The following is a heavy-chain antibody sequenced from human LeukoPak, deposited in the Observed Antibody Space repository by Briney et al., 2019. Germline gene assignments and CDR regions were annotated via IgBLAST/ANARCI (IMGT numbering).Heavy chain of an antibody. V-gene: IGHV3-23*01. J-gene: IGHJ3*02. D-gene: IGHD3-22*01. CDR3: AKGEYDSSLWNAFNI. Sequence: GGSLRLSCAASGFTFDDYGMSWVRQAPGKGLEWVSAISGSGGSTYYADSVKGRFTISRDNSKNTLYLQMNSLRAEDTAVYYCAKGEYDSSLWNAFNIWGQGTMVTVSS. CDR1: GFTFDDYG. CDR2: ISGSGGST.